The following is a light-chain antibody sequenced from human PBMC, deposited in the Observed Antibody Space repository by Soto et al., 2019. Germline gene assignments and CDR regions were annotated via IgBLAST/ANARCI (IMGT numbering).Light chain of an antibody. J-gene: IGKJ1*01. Sequence: DIVMTQYPDSLAVSLGERATINCKSSQNNKNYLAWYQQKAGQPPKLIIDWASTRASGVPDRFSGSGSGTDFTLTISSLQAEDVAVYYCQHYYSSWTFGQGTKVEIK. V-gene: IGKV4-1*01. CDR2: WAS. CDR3: QHYYSSWT. CDR1: QNNKNY.